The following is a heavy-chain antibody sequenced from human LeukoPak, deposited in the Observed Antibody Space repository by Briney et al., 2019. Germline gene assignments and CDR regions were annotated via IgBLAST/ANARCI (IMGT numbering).Heavy chain of an antibody. Sequence: SETLSLTCTVSGGSISNYYWTWIRQPPGKGLEWIGYIFYSGSANYNPSLKSRVTMSVDTSKNQFSLNLSSVTAAGTAVYYCARQPTYLDYWGQGTLVTVSS. D-gene: IGHD3-16*01. J-gene: IGHJ4*02. CDR1: GGSISNYY. V-gene: IGHV4-59*08. CDR3: ARQPTYLDY. CDR2: IFYSGSA.